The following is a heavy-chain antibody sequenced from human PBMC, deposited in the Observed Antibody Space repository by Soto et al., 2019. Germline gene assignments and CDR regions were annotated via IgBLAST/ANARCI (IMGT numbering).Heavy chain of an antibody. CDR1: GGSFSGYY. CDR3: ARVTSGLGPDY. CDR2: INQSGGT. Sequence: QVQLQQWGAGLLKPSETLSLTCSVYGGSFSGYYWSWIRQPPGKGLEWIGEINQSGGTNYNPSLKSRVTMSVDTSKNQFSLKLSSVTAADTAVYYCARVTSGLGPDYWGQGSLVTVSS. D-gene: IGHD6-19*01. J-gene: IGHJ4*02. V-gene: IGHV4-34*01.